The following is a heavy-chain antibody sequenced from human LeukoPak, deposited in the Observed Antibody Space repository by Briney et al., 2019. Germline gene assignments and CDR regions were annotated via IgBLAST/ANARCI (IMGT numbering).Heavy chain of an antibody. Sequence: SETLSLTCTVSGGPISTYYWSWIRQPPGKGPEWIGYIYYSGSTNYNPSLKSRVTISLDTSKNQFSLKLNSVAAADTAMYYCARSFSPNYYDLLDYWGQGTLVTVSS. D-gene: IGHD3-22*01. CDR2: IYYSGST. CDR1: GGPISTYY. J-gene: IGHJ4*02. CDR3: ARSFSPNYYDLLDY. V-gene: IGHV4-59*01.